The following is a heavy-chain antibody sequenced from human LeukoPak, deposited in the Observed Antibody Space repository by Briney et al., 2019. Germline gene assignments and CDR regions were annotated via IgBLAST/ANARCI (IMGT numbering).Heavy chain of an antibody. V-gene: IGHV1-2*02. J-gene: IGHJ5*02. D-gene: IGHD6-13*01. CDR2: INPNSGGT. Sequence: ASVKVSCKASGYTFTGYYMHWVRQAPGQGLEWMGWINPNSGGTNYAQKFQGRVTMTRDTSISTAYMELSRLRSDDTAVYYCARGPIAAAGTRVHWFDPWGQGTLVTVSS. CDR1: GYTFTGYY. CDR3: ARGPIAAAGTRVHWFDP.